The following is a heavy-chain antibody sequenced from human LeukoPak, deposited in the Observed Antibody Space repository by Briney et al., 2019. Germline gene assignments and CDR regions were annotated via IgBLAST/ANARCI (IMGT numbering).Heavy chain of an antibody. V-gene: IGHV3-11*05. D-gene: IGHD6-19*01. J-gene: IGHJ4*02. CDR2: ISSSSSYT. Sequence: GGSLRLSCAASGFSFIDYYMTWIRRAPGKGLEWLSYISSSSSYTNYADSVRGRFTISRDNTKNSLYLQMTSLRAEDTVVYYCARDMSSDWYAADCWGQGALVTVSS. CDR1: GFSFIDYY. CDR3: ARDMSSDWYAADC.